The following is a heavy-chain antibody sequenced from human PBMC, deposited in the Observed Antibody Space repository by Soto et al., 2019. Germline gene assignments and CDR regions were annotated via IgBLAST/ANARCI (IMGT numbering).Heavy chain of an antibody. V-gene: IGHV3-23*01. J-gene: IGHJ4*02. CDR1: GFTFSSYA. CDR2: ISGSGGST. D-gene: IGHD6-6*01. CDR3: AKDLYSSSYNYFDS. Sequence: GGSLRLSCAASGFTFSSYAMSWVRQAPGKGLEWVSAISGSGGSTYYADSVKGRFTISRGNSKNTLYLQMNSLRAEDTAVYYCAKDLYSSSYNYFDSWGQGTRVTVSS.